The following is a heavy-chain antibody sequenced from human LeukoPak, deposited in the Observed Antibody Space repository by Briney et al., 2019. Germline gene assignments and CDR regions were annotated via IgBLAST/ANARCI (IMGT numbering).Heavy chain of an antibody. V-gene: IGHV4-34*01. D-gene: IGHD3-16*01. CDR2: INHSGST. J-gene: IGHJ4*02. CDR1: GGSFSGYY. Sequence: SETLSLTCAVYGGSFSGYYWSWIRQPPGKGLEWIGEINHSGSTNYNPSLKSRVTISVDTSKNQFSLNLSSVTAADTAVYYCARGLGGDYFDYWGQGTLVTVSS. CDR3: ARGLGGDYFDY.